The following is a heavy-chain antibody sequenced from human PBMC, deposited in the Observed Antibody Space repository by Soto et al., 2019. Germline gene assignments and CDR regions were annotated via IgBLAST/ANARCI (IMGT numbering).Heavy chain of an antibody. V-gene: IGHV3-21*02. CDR2: ISSSTGYT. Sequence: EVQLVESGGGLVKPGGSLRLSCAASGFTFSSYSMNWVRQAPGKGLERVSYISSSTGYTYYADSVKGRFTISRDNAKNSLYLQMNSLRAEDTAVYYCARDRGCSGGSCYSKGMDVWGQGTTVTVSS. CDR1: GFTFSSYS. D-gene: IGHD2-15*01. J-gene: IGHJ6*02. CDR3: ARDRGCSGGSCYSKGMDV.